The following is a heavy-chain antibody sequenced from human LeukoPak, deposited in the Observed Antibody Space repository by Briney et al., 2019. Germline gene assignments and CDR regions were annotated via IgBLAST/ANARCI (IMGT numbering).Heavy chain of an antibody. CDR2: VSAYNGNT. J-gene: IGHJ5*02. D-gene: IGHD3-16*01. Sequence: ASVKVSCKASGYTFSNYGISWVRQAPGQGLEWLGWVSAYNGNTNYAQKLQGRVTMTTDTSTGIAYMELKSLRSDDTAVYYCARAGGVSFVARWFDPWDQGSLVTVSS. CDR3: ARAGGVSFVARWFDP. CDR1: GYTFSNYG. V-gene: IGHV1-18*01.